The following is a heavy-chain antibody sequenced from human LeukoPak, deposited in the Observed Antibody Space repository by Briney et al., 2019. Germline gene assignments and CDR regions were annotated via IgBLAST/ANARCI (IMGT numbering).Heavy chain of an antibody. Sequence: GASVKVSCKASGYTFTGYYMHWVRQAPGQGLEWMGWINPNSGGTNYAQKFQGRVTMTRDTSISTAYMELSRLRSDDTAVYYCARAQSLDIVVVPAAMHFDYWGQGTLVTVSS. CDR3: ARAQSLDIVVVPAAMHFDY. J-gene: IGHJ4*02. V-gene: IGHV1-2*02. CDR1: GYTFTGYY. D-gene: IGHD2-2*01. CDR2: INPNSGGT.